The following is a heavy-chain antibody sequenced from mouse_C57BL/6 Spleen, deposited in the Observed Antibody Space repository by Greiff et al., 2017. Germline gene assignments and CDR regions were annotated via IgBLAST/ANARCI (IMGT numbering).Heavy chain of an antibody. J-gene: IGHJ1*03. V-gene: IGHV1-61*01. CDR3: ARGYFDV. Sequence: QVLLQQPGAELVRPGSSVKLSCKASGYTFTSYWMDWVKQRPGQGLEWIGNIYPSDSETHYNQKFKDKATLTVDKSSSKAYMQLSSLTSEDSAVYYCARGYFDVWGTGTTVTVSS. CDR2: IYPSDSET. CDR1: GYTFTSYW.